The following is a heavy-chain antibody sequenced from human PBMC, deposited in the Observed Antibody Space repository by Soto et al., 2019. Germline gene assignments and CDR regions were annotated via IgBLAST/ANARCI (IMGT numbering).Heavy chain of an antibody. CDR2: MNPNSGNT. D-gene: IGHD3-10*01. V-gene: IGHV1-8*01. CDR1: GYSFTSYD. CDR3: ASRRWLQYGFWGWEVYSDY. J-gene: IGHJ4*02. Sequence: QVQLVQSGAEVKKPGASVKVSCKASGYSFTSYDINWMRQATGQGLEWMGWMNPNSGNTGYGQKFQGRVTMTRNTSISTAYMELSSLRSEDTAVYYCASRRWLQYGFWGWEVYSDYWGQGTLVTVSS.